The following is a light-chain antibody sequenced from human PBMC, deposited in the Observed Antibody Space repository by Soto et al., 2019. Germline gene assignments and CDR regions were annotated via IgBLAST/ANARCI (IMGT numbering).Light chain of an antibody. Sequence: DIVMTQSPDSLAVSLGERATINCKSSQSVLYSSNNKNYLAWYQQKPGQPPKLLIYWASTRESRVPDRFSGSGSGTDFTHTISSLQAEDVAVYYCQQYYSTPLYTFGQGTKLEIK. CDR2: WAS. J-gene: IGKJ2*01. V-gene: IGKV4-1*01. CDR1: QSVLYSSNNKNY. CDR3: QQYYSTPLYT.